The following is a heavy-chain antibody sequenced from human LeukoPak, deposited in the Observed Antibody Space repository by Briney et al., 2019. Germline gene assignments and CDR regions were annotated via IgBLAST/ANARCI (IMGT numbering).Heavy chain of an antibody. J-gene: IGHJ4*02. V-gene: IGHV5-51*01. CDR3: ARLSAVPRGEFDY. Sequence: WIRQHPGKGLEWMGIIYPGDSDTRYSPSFQGQVTISADKSVSTASLQWSSLKASDTAMYYCARLSAVPRGEFDYWGQGTLVTVSS. CDR2: IYPGDSDT. D-gene: IGHD3-16*01.